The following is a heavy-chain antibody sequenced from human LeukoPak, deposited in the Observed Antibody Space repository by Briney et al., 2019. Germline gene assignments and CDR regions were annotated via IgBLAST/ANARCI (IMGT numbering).Heavy chain of an antibody. J-gene: IGHJ4*02. CDR2: IYHSGST. Sequence: SETLSLTCAVSGYSISSGYYWGGIRQPPGKGLEWIGSIYHSGSTYYNPSLKSRVTISVDTSKNQFSLKLSSVTAADTAVYYCARQKGYDFDYWGQGTLVTVSS. D-gene: IGHD5-12*01. V-gene: IGHV4-38-2*01. CDR3: ARQKGYDFDY. CDR1: GYSISSGYY.